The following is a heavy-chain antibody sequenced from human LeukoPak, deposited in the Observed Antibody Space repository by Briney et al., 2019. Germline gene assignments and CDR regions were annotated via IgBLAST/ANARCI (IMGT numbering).Heavy chain of an antibody. CDR2: INPNSDGT. CDR1: GYTFTGYY. J-gene: IGHJ4*02. D-gene: IGHD4-17*01. V-gene: IGHV1-2*04. CDR3: ARDREFYGDYSSYYFDY. Sequence: GASVKVSCKASGYTFTGYYMHWVRQAPGQGLEWMGWINPNSDGTNYAQKFQGWVTMTRDTSISTAYMELSRLRSDDTAVYYCARDREFYGDYSSYYFDYWGQGTLVTVSS.